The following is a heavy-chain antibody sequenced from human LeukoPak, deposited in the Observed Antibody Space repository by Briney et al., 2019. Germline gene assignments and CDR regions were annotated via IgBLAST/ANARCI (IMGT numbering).Heavy chain of an antibody. J-gene: IGHJ4*02. V-gene: IGHV2-5*01. CDR3: AHLTTSAYYYDY. CDR1: GXSXXXXXVA. CDR2: IYWNDND. Sequence: SGXSXXXXXVAVGXIRXPPGKALEWLGHIYWNDNDYYNTFLRSRLTITKDTSENQVVLTMTNMDPVDTATYYCAHLTTSAYYYDYWGQGTLVTVSS. D-gene: IGHD1-1*01.